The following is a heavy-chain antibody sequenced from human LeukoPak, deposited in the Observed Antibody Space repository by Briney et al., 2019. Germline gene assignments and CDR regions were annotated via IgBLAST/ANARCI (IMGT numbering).Heavy chain of an antibody. Sequence: GGSLRLSCAASGLTFSSYAMSWVRQAPGKGLEWVSAISGSGGSTYYADSVKGRFTISRDNSKNTLYLQMNSLRAEDTAVYYCAKDLSGIAVAATDYWGQGTLVTVSS. D-gene: IGHD6-19*01. V-gene: IGHV3-23*01. CDR3: AKDLSGIAVAATDY. CDR2: ISGSGGST. CDR1: GLTFSSYA. J-gene: IGHJ4*02.